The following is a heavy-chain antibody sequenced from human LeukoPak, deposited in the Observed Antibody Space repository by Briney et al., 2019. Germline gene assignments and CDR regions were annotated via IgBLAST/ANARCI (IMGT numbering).Heavy chain of an antibody. J-gene: IGHJ6*02. CDR2: ISGSGGSA. CDR1: GFIYSIYD. V-gene: IGHV3-23*01. CDR3: AKSDV. Sequence: GRTLRLFCAASGFIYSIYDMRWVRQGRGMGGEWLSAISGSGGSAYYADSVKGRFTTSRDNSKNTLYLQMNSLGAEDTAVYYCAKSDVWGQGTTVTVS.